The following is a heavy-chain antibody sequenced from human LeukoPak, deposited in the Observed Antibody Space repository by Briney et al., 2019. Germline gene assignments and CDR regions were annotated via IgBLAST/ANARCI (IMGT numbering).Heavy chain of an antibody. CDR3: AKGFVRFDY. CDR1: GFIFSNFD. D-gene: IGHD3-16*01. Sequence: PRGSLRLSCAASGFIFSNFDMSWVRQAPGKGLEWVSVISDSGGNTYYADSVKGRFTISRDNSKYTLHLQMNSLRAEDTAVYYCAKGFVRFDYWGQGTLVTVSS. CDR2: ISDSGGNT. V-gene: IGHV3-23*01. J-gene: IGHJ4*02.